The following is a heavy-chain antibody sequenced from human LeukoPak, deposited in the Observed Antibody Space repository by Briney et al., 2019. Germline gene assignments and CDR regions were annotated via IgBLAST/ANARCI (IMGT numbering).Heavy chain of an antibody. D-gene: IGHD4-11*01. V-gene: IGHV3-23*01. CDR1: GFTFSNYV. CDR2: ISGSGGNT. Sequence: GGSLRLSCAASGFTFSNYVMSWVRQAPGKGLEWVSAISGSGGNTYYADSVKGRFTISRDNSRNTLYLQMNSLRAEDAAVYYCANEYSKGDIWGQGTMVTVSS. CDR3: ANEYSKGDI. J-gene: IGHJ3*02.